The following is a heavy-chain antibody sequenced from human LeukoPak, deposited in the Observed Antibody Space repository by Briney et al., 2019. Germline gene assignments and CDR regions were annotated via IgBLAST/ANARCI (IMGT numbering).Heavy chain of an antibody. V-gene: IGHV1-18*01. J-gene: IGHJ4*02. CDR3: ARALSSGCSSTSCSDFDY. D-gene: IGHD2-2*01. Sequence: ASVKVSCKASGYTFTSYGISWVRQAPGQGLEWMGWISAYNGNTNSPQDPQGRVTMTTDTSTSTAYMELRSLRSDDTAVYYCARALSSGCSSTSCSDFDYWGQGTLVTVSS. CDR1: GYTFTSYG. CDR2: ISAYNGNT.